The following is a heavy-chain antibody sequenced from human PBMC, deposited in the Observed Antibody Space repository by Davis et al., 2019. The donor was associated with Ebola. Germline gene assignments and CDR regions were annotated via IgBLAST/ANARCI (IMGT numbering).Heavy chain of an antibody. CDR3: ARDGTMVRGVIDC. J-gene: IGHJ4*02. D-gene: IGHD3-10*01. CDR2: IWYDGSNK. V-gene: IGHV3-33*01. CDR1: GFTFSSYG. Sequence: GESLKIFCAASGFTFSSYGMHWVRQAPGKGLEWVAVIWYDGSNKYYADSVKGRFTISRDNSKNTLYLQMNSLRAEDTAVYYCARDGTMVRGVIDCWGQGTLVTVSS.